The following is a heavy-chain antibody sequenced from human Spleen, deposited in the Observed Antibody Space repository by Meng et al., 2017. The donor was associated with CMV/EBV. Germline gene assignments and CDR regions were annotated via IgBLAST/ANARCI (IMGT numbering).Heavy chain of an antibody. CDR3: ARGGRYSDHGKIDY. CDR1: GGSLSGYF. J-gene: IGHJ4*02. Sequence: GYGGSLSGYFWTWIRQPPGKGLEWIGEISHSGGASSNPALKSRVTLSVDTSKNQFSLRLNSMTAADTAVYYCARGGRYSDHGKIDYWGQGTLVTVSS. D-gene: IGHD5-18*01. V-gene: IGHV4-34*01. CDR2: ISHSGGA.